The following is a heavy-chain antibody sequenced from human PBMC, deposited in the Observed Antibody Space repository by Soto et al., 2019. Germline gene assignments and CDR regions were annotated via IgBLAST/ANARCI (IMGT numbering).Heavy chain of an antibody. CDR1: GGSSSSYY. D-gene: IGHD2-2*01. CDR3: ARRQTCSLSSCPFDS. J-gene: IGHJ4*02. V-gene: IGHV4-59*08. CDR2: IQYSGST. Sequence: SHTCSVGGGSSSSYYWSRIRKSPGKGLEWIGHIQYSGSTNQSPYLKSRVTISVDTSNNQFSLKLSSVTAADTAVYFCARRQTCSLSSCPFDSWRQGTLVTVSS.